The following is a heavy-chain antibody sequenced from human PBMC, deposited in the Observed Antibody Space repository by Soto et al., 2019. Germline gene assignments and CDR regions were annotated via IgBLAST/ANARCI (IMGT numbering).Heavy chain of an antibody. CDR3: ARGGSGYLPLQH. CDR2: VYESGNT. V-gene: IGHV4-59*01. J-gene: IGHJ4*02. Sequence: QVRLQESGPEMMKPSETLSLTCTVSGASISSSYWSWIRQPPGKGLEWIGYVYESGNTNYNPSLKSRVTISVDTSKDQFSLKLNSVTTADTAVYYCARGGSGYLPLQHWGQGTLVTVSS. D-gene: IGHD3-22*01. CDR1: GASISSSY.